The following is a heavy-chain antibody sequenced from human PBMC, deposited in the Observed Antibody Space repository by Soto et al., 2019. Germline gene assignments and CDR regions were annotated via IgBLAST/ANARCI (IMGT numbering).Heavy chain of an antibody. CDR1: GFTFINYA. J-gene: IGHJ2*01. V-gene: IGHV3-23*01. CDR2: ISGGGDRK. Sequence: EVQLLESGGGLVQPGGSLRLSCVGSGFTFINYAMNWVRQTPGKGLEWVSTISGGGDRKFDADTVKGRFTISRDNSKNTVNLQINSLRADDTAVYYCARKVLVSTSRPDWWYFDLWGRGTLVTVSS. CDR3: ARKVLVSTSRPDWWYFDL. D-gene: IGHD2-2*01.